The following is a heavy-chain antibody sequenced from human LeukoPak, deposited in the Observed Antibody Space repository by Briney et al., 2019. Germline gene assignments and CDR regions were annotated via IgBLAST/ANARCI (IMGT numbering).Heavy chain of an antibody. V-gene: IGHV3-21*01. CDR2: ISTGGSYI. J-gene: IGHJ5*01. CDR3: AREDNWLDS. CDR1: GFTFSSYG. Sequence: GGSLRLSCAASGFTFSSYGMHWVRQAPGKGLEWVSSISTGGSYIDYADSVKGRFTISRDNAKNSLYLQMNSLRAEDTAVYYCAREDNWLDSWGQGTLVTVSS.